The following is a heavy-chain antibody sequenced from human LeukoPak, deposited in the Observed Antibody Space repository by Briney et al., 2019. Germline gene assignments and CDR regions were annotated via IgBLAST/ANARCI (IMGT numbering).Heavy chain of an antibody. CDR1: GGTFSSYA. CDR2: IIPIFGTA. Sequence: SVKVSCKASGGTFSSYAISWVRQAPGQGLEWMGRIIPIFGTANYAQKFQGRVTITTDESTSTAYMELSSLRSEDTAVYYRARELGYWFDPWGQGTLVTVSS. J-gene: IGHJ5*02. V-gene: IGHV1-69*05. CDR3: ARELGYWFDP. D-gene: IGHD3-10*01.